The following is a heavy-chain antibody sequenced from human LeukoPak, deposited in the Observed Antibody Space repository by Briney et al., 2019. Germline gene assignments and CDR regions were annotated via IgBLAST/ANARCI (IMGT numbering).Heavy chain of an antibody. Sequence: GGSLRLSCAASGFALSSHWMTWVRQVPGRGPEWVANANRDGSETYYLDSVKGRFTISKDNAKNSLYLQMNSLRAEDTALYHCARNNGMDVWGQGTTVIVS. CDR2: ANRDGSET. CDR3: ARNNGMDV. V-gene: IGHV3-7*03. CDR1: GFALSSHW. J-gene: IGHJ6*02.